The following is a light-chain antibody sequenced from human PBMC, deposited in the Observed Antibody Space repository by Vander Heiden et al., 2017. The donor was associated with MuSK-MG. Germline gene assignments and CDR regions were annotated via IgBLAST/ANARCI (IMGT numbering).Light chain of an antibody. Sequence: DIQLTQSPSSLSASVGDRVTITCRVSQGISNYLNWYRQKPGKVPKLLIYSASNFQSGVPSRFSGTGSGTDFTLTISSLQPEDVATYYGHRTYTAGNTFGQGTRLEIK. CDR3: HRTYTAGNT. J-gene: IGKJ2*01. CDR1: QGISNY. CDR2: SAS. V-gene: IGKV1-27*01.